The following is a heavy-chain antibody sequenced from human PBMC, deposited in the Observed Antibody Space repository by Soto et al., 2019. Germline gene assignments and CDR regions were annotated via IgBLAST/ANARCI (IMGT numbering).Heavy chain of an antibody. V-gene: IGHV3-53*01. Sequence: PGGSLRLSCAPSGFTVKGNYVGWARQASGKGMEWVSIIFSAGMTYYTDSVKGRFTISKDISKNTLSLQMNSLRVDDTAVYFCAGAYTYNYAFDYWGLGTPVTVSS. CDR2: IFSAGMT. CDR1: GFTVKGNY. CDR3: AGAYTYNYAFDY. J-gene: IGHJ4*02. D-gene: IGHD3-16*01.